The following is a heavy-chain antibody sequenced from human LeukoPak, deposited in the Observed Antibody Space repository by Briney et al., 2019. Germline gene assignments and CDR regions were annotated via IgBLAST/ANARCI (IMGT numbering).Heavy chain of an antibody. CDR2: MNPNGGNT. CDR1: GYTFTSYD. J-gene: IGHJ5*02. D-gene: IGHD4-23*01. Sequence: ASVKLSCKASGYTFTSYDINWVRQATGLGPEWMGWMNPNGGNTGYAQKFQDRVTMTRNTSISTAYLELSSLTSEDTAVYYCARGPNKYDGGNSGSAWFDPWGQGSLVTVSS. V-gene: IGHV1-8*01. CDR3: ARGPNKYDGGNSGSAWFDP.